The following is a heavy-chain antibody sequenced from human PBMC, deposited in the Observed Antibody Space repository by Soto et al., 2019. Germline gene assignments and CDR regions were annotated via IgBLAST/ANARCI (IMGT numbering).Heavy chain of an antibody. CDR2: MNSDGSNT. V-gene: IGHV3-74*01. D-gene: IGHD1-26*01. CDR1: GGSISSSSYY. Sequence: HPSETLSLTCTVSGGSISSSSYYWGWIRQPPGKGLVWISRMNSDGSNTVYADAVKGRFTISRDNAKNTLYLQMNSLRVEDTAVYYCATSKGGVSNGATTYCGQGTLVTVSS. CDR3: ATSKGGVSNGATTY. J-gene: IGHJ1*01.